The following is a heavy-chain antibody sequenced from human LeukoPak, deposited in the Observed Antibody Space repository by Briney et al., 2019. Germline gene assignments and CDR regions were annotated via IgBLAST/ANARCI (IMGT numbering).Heavy chain of an antibody. V-gene: IGHV1-2*02. CDR3: ARGGIPVYYYYMDV. J-gene: IGHJ6*03. Sequence: ASVKVSCKASGYTFTGYFMHWVRQAPGQGLGWMGWINPNSGGTNYAQKFQGRVTMTRDTSISTAYMELSRLRSDDTAIYYCARGGIPVYYYYMDVWDKGTTVTISS. CDR2: INPNSGGT. D-gene: IGHD5-12*01. CDR1: GYTFTGYF.